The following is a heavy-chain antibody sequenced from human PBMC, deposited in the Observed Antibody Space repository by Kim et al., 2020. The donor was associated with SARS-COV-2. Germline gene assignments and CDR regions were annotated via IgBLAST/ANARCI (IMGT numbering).Heavy chain of an antibody. CDR3: ASIPDAHRWLSYCDS. J-gene: IGHJ4*02. D-gene: IGHD2-21*01. CDR2: IYHNRGT. Sequence: SETLSLTCTVSGVSFNTHYWIWIRQPPGKGLEWIGYIYHNRGTNYNPSLTSRVTISVDTSKSQFSLQLTSVTAADTAVYYCASIPDAHRWLSYCDSWGQGTRDPVSS. V-gene: IGHV4-59*11. CDR1: GVSFNTHY.